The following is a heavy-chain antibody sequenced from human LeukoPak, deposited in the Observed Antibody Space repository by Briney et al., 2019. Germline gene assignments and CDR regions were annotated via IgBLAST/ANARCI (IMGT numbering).Heavy chain of an antibody. J-gene: IGHJ3*02. CDR1: GFTFSSYS. CDR3: AQKRRGPDAFDI. Sequence: PGGSLTLSCAASGFTFSSYSMNWVRQAPGKGLEWVSSISSSSSYIYYADSVKGRFTISRDNAKNSLYLQMNSLRAEDTAVYYCAQKRRGPDAFDIWGQGTMVTVSS. D-gene: IGHD3-10*01. V-gene: IGHV3-21*01. CDR2: ISSSSSYI.